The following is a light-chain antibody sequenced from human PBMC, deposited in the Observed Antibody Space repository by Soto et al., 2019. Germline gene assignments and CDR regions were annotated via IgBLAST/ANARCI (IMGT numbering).Light chain of an antibody. CDR2: EVS. CDR1: NVDVGGYNY. CDR3: ASYTIKTTYV. V-gene: IGLV2-14*01. J-gene: IGLJ1*01. Sequence: QSVLTQPASVSGSPGQSITISCTGTNVDVGGYNYVSWYQHHPGKAPKLLIFEVSNRPSGVSNRFSGSKSGSTASLTISGLQSEDEADYYCASYTIKTTYVFGSGTKVTVL.